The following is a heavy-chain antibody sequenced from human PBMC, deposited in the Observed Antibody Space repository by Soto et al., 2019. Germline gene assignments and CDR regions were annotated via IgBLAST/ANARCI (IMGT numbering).Heavy chain of an antibody. CDR3: AKNQELQLPRVIDC. CDR1: WLSFMYYP. V-gene: IGHV3-23*01. D-gene: IGHD1-7*01. CDR2: MSGSSSTT. Sequence: GLSLRGPWLAGWLSFMYYPMSRVGPATSGGLEWVSSMSGSSSTTYYADSVRSRFTISRDRSKNTLYLKMSSLRAQDTALHSCAKNQELQLPRVIDCWGQGNLVT. J-gene: IGHJ4*02.